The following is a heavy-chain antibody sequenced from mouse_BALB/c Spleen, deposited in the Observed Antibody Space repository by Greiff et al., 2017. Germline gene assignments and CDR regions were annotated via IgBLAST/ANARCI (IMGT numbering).Heavy chain of an antibody. CDR3: TRDGNDDALDY. D-gene: IGHD2-2*01. J-gene: IGHJ4*01. CDR1: GFTFTSYY. V-gene: IGHV5-6-2*01. Sequence: EVQVEESGAGLVKLGGSLKLSCAASGFTFTSYYMPWVRQTPEKRLELVAAINSNGGSTYYPDTVKGRFTIARDNAKNTLYLQISSLKSEDTALYCCTRDGNDDALDYWGQGTTVTVSS. CDR2: INSNGGST.